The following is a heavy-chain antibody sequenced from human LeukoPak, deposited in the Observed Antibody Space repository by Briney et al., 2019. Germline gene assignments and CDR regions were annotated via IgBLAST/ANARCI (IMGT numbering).Heavy chain of an antibody. Sequence: GGSLRLSCAASGFTFSSYSMNWVRQAPGKGLEWVSCISSSSYTYYADSVKGRFTVSRDNAENSLYLQMNSLRAEDTAVYYCAKVSGWYTPLDYWGQGTLVTVPS. CDR3: AKVSGWYTPLDY. J-gene: IGHJ4*02. D-gene: IGHD6-19*01. V-gene: IGHV3-21*01. CDR2: ISSSSYT. CDR1: GFTFSSYS.